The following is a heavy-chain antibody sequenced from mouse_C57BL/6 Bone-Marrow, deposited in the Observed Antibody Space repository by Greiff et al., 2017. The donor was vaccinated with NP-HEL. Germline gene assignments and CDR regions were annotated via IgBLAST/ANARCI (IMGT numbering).Heavy chain of an antibody. Sequence: SVPSLFNPVASLPLSCPASVYAFRRSCLTLVLPMPGTGLEWIGRIYPGDGDTNYNGKFKGKATLTADKASSTAYMQLSSLTSEDSAVYFCARQLMDYWGQGTSVTVSS. V-gene: IGHV1-82*01. CDR3: ARQLMDY. D-gene: IGHD3-1*01. CDR1: VYAFRRSC. CDR2: IYPGDGDT. J-gene: IGHJ4*01.